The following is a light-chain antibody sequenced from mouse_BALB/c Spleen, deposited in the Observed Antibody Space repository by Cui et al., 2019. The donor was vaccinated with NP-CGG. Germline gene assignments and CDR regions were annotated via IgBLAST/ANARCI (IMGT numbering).Light chain of an antibody. CDR3: ALWYSNHWV. CDR1: IGAVTTTNY. CDR2: GTN. Sequence: QAVVTQESAFTTSPGETVTLTCRSSIGAVTTTNYANWVQEKPDHLFTGLIGGTNNRVPGVPARFSGSLIGDKAALTITGAQTEDEAIYFCALWYSNHWVFGGGTKLTVL. V-gene: IGLV1*01. J-gene: IGLJ1*01.